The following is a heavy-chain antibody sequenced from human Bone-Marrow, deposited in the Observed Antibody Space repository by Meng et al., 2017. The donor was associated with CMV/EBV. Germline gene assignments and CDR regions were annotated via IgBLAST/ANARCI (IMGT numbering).Heavy chain of an antibody. CDR1: GGSFSGYY. V-gene: IGHV4-34*01. CDR2: INHSGST. D-gene: IGHD6-19*01. Sequence: GSLRLSCAVYGGSFSGYYWSWIRQPPGKGLEWIGEINHSGSTNYNPSLKSRVTISVDTSKNQFSLKLSSVTAADTAVYYCARSVPLVSSGWYSNWGQGTLVTVSS. CDR3: ARSVPLVSSGWYSN. J-gene: IGHJ4*02.